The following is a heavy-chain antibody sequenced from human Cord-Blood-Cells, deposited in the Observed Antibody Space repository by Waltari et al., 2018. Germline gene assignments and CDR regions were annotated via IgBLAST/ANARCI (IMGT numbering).Heavy chain of an antibody. CDR2: ISSSISTI. V-gene: IGHV3-48*02. Sequence: EVQLVESGGGLVQPGGSLRLPCAASGFTFSSYSMIGVRQAQGRGLEWVSYISSSISTIYYSDSVKGRFTISRDNAKNSLYLQMNSLRDEDTAVYYCASVDDYWGQGTLVTVSS. CDR1: GFTFSSYS. D-gene: IGHD2-21*01. CDR3: ASVDDY. J-gene: IGHJ4*02.